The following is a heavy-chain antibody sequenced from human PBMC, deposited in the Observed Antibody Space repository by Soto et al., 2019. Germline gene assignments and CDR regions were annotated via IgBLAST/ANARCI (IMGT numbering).Heavy chain of an antibody. CDR2: IYYRGNS. V-gene: IGHV4-31*03. CDR1: SDSITSGPYY. Sequence: QVQLQESGPGLVKPSQTLSLPCTVSSDSITSGPYYWSWVRQHPGRGLEWIGYIYYRGNSYYNPSLKSRISISLDRSKNQFSLELNSVTAADTAVYYCARSGGSNSWYGVFDFWGQGTLVTVSS. D-gene: IGHD2-15*01. CDR3: ARSGGSNSWYGVFDF. J-gene: IGHJ4*02.